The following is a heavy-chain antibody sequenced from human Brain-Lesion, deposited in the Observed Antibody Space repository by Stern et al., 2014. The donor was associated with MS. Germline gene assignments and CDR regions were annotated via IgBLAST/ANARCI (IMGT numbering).Heavy chain of an antibody. D-gene: IGHD3-22*01. V-gene: IGHV1-2*04. CDR3: ATYYYDSTGYNDF. Sequence: QVQLGQSGAEVKKPGASVKVSCKASGYTFTGYYMHWARQAPGKGLEWMGWINPKSGGTNYAQKFQGWVTMTRDTSINTAYMELSRLRSDDTAVYYCATYYYDSTGYNDFWGQGTLVTVSS. J-gene: IGHJ4*02. CDR1: GYTFTGYY. CDR2: INPKSGGT.